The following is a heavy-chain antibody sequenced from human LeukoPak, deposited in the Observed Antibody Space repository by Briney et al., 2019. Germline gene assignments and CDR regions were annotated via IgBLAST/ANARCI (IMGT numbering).Heavy chain of an antibody. CDR1: GFTSSSYA. Sequence: GGALILSGAASGFTSSSYAMSWVRQAPGKGLEWVSAISGSGGSTYYADSVKGRFTISRDNSKIQLYLQMNSLSAEDTAVYYCAKAATMIVVVITTYWGQGTLVTVSS. CDR3: AKAATMIVVVITTY. D-gene: IGHD3-22*01. CDR2: ISGSGGST. J-gene: IGHJ4*02. V-gene: IGHV3-23*01.